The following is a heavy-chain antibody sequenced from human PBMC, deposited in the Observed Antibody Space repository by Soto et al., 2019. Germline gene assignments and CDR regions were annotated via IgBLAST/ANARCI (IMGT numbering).Heavy chain of an antibody. J-gene: IGHJ4*02. CDR2: ISYDGSNK. V-gene: IGHV3-30*18. Sequence: QPGGSLRLSCSASGFTFSSYGMHWVRQAPGKGLEWVAVISYDGSNKYYADSVKGRFTISRDNSKNTLYLQMNSLRAEDTAVYYCAKDGYEWLRYYFDYWGQGTLVTVSS. CDR3: AKDGYEWLRYYFDY. CDR1: GFTFSSYG. D-gene: IGHD5-12*01.